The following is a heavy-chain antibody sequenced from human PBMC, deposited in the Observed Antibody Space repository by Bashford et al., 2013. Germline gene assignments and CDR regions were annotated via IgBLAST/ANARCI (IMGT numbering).Heavy chain of an antibody. J-gene: IGHJ4*02. CDR3: ARDFYDNKWLIRCNFFDY. CDR1: GGSISSGHYY. V-gene: IGHV4-61*02. Sequence: SETLSLTCTVSGGSISSGHYYWSWIRQPAGKGLEWIGRVYSSGSTNYNPSLKSRVTMSADTSKNQFXLNLSSVTAADTAMYYCARDFYDNKWLIRCNFFDYWGQGTLVHRLL. CDR2: VYSSGST. D-gene: IGHD3-22*01.